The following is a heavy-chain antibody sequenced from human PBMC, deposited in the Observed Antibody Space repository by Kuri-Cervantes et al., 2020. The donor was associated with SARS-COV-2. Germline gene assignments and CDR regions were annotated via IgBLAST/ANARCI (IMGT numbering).Heavy chain of an antibody. D-gene: IGHD2-21*01. CDR3: YCAPKEGFDS. V-gene: IGHV1-8*02. J-gene: IGHJ4*02. Sequence: SVKVSCKASRYTFTNNDINWVRQASGQGLEWMGMVKTNSGNTLYAQFFQGRVTMTRDISTSKVYMELSSLTSEDTATYYCYCAPKEGFDSWGQGTLVTVSS. CDR1: RYTFTNND. CDR2: VKTNSGNT.